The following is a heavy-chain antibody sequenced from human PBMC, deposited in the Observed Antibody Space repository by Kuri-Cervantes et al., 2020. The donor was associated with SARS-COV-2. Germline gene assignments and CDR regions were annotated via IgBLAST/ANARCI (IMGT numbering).Heavy chain of an antibody. D-gene: IGHD1-26*01. CDR3: ARGLVGAIGSY. V-gene: IGHV1-2*02. J-gene: IGHJ4*02. CDR2: INPNSGGT. Sequence: ASVKVSCKASGYTFTGYYMHWVRQAPGQGLEWMGWINPNSGGTNYAQRFQGRVTMTRDTSTSTVYMELSSLRSEDTAVYYCARGLVGAIGSYWGQGTLVTVSS. CDR1: GYTFTGYY.